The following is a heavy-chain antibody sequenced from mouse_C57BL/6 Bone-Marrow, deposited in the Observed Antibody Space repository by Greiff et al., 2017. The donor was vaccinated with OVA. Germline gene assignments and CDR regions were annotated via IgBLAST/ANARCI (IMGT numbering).Heavy chain of an antibody. D-gene: IGHD1-1*01. CDR2: IYPGSGST. CDR3: ARRGYYGSSYVYYFDY. Sequence: QVQLKQSGAELVKPGASVKMSCKASGYTFTSYWITWVKQRPGQGLEWIGDIYPGSGSTNYNEKFKSKATLTVDTSSSTAYMQLSSLTSEDSAVYYCARRGYYGSSYVYYFDYWGQGTTLTVSS. CDR1: GYTFTSYW. J-gene: IGHJ2*01. V-gene: IGHV1-55*01.